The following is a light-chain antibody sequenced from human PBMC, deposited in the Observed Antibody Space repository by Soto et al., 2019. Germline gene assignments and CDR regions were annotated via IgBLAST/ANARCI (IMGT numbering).Light chain of an antibody. J-gene: IGKJ1*01. CDR2: DAS. V-gene: IGKV1-5*01. Sequence: DIQMTQSPSTLSASVGDRVIITCRASQSISGTLAWYQQKPGKAPKLLIYDASSLERGVPSRFSGSGSGKEFTLTISSLQPDDFATYYCQQFDTYSRTLGPGTKVDIK. CDR3: QQFDTYSRT. CDR1: QSISGT.